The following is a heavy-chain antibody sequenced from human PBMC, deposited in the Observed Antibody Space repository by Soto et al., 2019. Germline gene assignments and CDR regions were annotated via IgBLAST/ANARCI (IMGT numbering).Heavy chain of an antibody. CDR1: GGTFSNYA. CDR3: ARARRVCTGTSCYHYCYSVLDV. Sequence: QVQLVQSGAEVKGPGSSVKVSCKASGGTFSNYAINWVRQAPGQGLEWMGGILPIFGTAKYAQTVPGRVRITADTATSTAYKELRRLGDEDTAVYYCARARRVCTGTSCYHYCYSVLDVWGQVTTVTVS. V-gene: IGHV1-69*06. CDR2: ILPIFGTA. D-gene: IGHD2-15*01. J-gene: IGHJ6*02.